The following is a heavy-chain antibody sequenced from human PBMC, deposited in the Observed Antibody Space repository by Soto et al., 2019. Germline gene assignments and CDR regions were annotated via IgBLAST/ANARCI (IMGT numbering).Heavy chain of an antibody. Sequence: QVQLVEFGGGVVQPGRFLRLSCAASGFTFSSYGMHWVRQAPGKGLEWVAVISYDGSNKYYADSVKGRFTISRDNSKNTLYLQMNSLRAEDTAVYYCAKDLGADDHDYWGQGTLVTVSS. J-gene: IGHJ4*02. V-gene: IGHV3-30*18. CDR2: ISYDGSNK. CDR1: GFTFSSYG. D-gene: IGHD3-16*01. CDR3: AKDLGADDHDY.